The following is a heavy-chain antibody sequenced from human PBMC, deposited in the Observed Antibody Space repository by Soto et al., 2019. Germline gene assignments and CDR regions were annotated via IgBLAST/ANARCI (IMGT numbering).Heavy chain of an antibody. D-gene: IGHD2-15*01. CDR2: ISAYNGNT. CDR1: GYTFTSYG. V-gene: IGHV1-18*01. CDR3: ALTPRRGYCSGGSCRYYYYYYGMDV. Sequence: ASVKVSCKASGYTFTSYGISWVRQAPGQGLEWMGWISAYNGNTNYAQKLQGRVTMTTDTSTSTAYMELRSLRSDDTAVYYCALTPRRGYCSGGSCRYYYYYYGMDVWGKGTTVTV. J-gene: IGHJ6*04.